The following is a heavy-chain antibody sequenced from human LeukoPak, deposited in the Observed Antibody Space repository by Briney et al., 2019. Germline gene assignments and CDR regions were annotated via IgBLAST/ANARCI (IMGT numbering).Heavy chain of an antibody. J-gene: IGHJ4*02. CDR3: ARDGRFPPEVLPRYFDS. CDR1: GYSISSGYY. D-gene: IGHD1-14*01. Sequence: SETLSLTCTVSGYSISSGYYWGWIRQPPGKGLEWTGSIDHSGSTYYNPSLKSRITISVDTSKNQFSLKLSSVTAADTAVYYCARDGRFPPEVLPRYFDSWGQGTLVTVSS. CDR2: IDHSGST. V-gene: IGHV4-38-2*02.